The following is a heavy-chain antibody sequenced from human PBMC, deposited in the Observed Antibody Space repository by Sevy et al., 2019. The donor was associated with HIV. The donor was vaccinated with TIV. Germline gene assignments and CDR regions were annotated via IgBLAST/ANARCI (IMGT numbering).Heavy chain of an antibody. V-gene: IGHV1-24*01. CDR3: ASTRDYYDSSGYYFDY. J-gene: IGHJ4*02. CDR2: FHPEDGKT. Sequence: ASVKVSCKVSGYTLTELSIHWVRQAPGKGLEWLVTFHPEDGKTIYAQNFQGRVTMTEDTSTDTTYMELSSLRSEDTAVYYCASTRDYYDSSGYYFDYWGQGTLVTVSS. D-gene: IGHD3-22*01. CDR1: GYTLTELS.